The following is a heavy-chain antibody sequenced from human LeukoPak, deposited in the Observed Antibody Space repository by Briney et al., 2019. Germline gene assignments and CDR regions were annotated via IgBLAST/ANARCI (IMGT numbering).Heavy chain of an antibody. D-gene: IGHD3-10*01. V-gene: IGHV3-23*01. CDR1: GFTFSSYA. CDR3: AKGSYGTVAEYFQH. CDR2: ISGSGGRT. J-gene: IGHJ1*01. Sequence: PGGSLRLSCAAFGFTFSSYAMSWVGQAPGKGLEWVSVISGSGGRTGYADSVKGRFTISRDNSKNTLYLQMNSLRAEDTAIYYCAKGSYGTVAEYFQHWGQGTLVTVSS.